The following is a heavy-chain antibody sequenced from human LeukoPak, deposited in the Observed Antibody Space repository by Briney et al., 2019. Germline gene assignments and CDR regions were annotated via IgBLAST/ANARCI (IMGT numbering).Heavy chain of an antibody. CDR1: GFTFSSYT. J-gene: IGHJ6*02. D-gene: IGHD3-9*01. V-gene: IGHV3-21*01. CDR3: ARGAQLRYFDWSKPYYYYGMDV. Sequence: PGGSLRLSCEASGFTFSSYTLTWVRQAPGKGLEWVSSISSSSGYIYYADSVKGRFTISRDNAKRSLSLQMNSLRDEDTAVYYCARGAQLRYFDWSKPYYYYGMDVWGQGTTVTVSS. CDR2: ISSSSGYI.